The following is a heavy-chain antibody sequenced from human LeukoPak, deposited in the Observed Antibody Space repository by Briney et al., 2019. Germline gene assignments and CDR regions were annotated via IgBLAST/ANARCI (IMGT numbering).Heavy chain of an antibody. J-gene: IGHJ5*02. D-gene: IGHD7-27*01. CDR3: ARDQPGTYTMSST. CDR1: GFTFSSYG. V-gene: IGHV3-30*03. CDR2: ISYDGSNK. Sequence: GGSLRLSCAASGFTFSSYGMHWVRQAPGKGLEWVAVISYDGSNKYYADSVKGRFTISRDNSRNTLFLEMNSLRPDDTAVYYCARDQPGTYTMSSTWGQGTLVTVSS.